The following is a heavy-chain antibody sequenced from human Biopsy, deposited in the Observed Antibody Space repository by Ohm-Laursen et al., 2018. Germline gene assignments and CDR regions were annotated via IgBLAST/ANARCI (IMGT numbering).Heavy chain of an antibody. V-gene: IGHV3-33*08. D-gene: IGHD3-9*01. Sequence: SLRLSCAASGFTFRTYGMHRVRQAPGKGLQWVAVMWSDGINKNYADSVKGRFTVSRDNSNNVLYLQMSSLRDEDSAVYYCARDDDTTGHYMILNHWGQGTLVTVSS. CDR3: ARDDDTTGHYMILNH. CDR2: MWSDGINK. J-gene: IGHJ5*02. CDR1: GFTFRTYG.